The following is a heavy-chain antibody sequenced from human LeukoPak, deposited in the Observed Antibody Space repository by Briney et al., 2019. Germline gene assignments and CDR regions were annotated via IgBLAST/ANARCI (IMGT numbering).Heavy chain of an antibody. V-gene: IGHV3-30*02. CDR1: GFTFSSYG. Sequence: GGSLRLSCAAPGFTFSSYGMHGVRQAPAKGLDWVAFIRYDGSNKYYADSVKGRFTISRDNSKNTLYLQRNSLRAEDTAVYYSSKDPVPADPFDYWGKGTLVTVSS. D-gene: IGHD2-2*01. CDR3: SKDPVPADPFDY. J-gene: IGHJ4*02. CDR2: IRYDGSNK.